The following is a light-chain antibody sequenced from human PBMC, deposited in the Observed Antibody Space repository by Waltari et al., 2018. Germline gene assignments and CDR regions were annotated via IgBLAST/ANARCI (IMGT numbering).Light chain of an antibody. CDR2: EVS. CDR1: SSDVGGYNY. V-gene: IGLV2-14*01. J-gene: IGLJ1*01. Sequence: QSALTQHASVSGSPGQSITISCTGTSSDVGGYNYVSWYQQHPGKAPKLMIYEVSNRPSGVSNRFSGSKSGNTASLTISGLQAEDEADYYCSSYTSSSLGVFGTGTKVTVL. CDR3: SSYTSSSLGV.